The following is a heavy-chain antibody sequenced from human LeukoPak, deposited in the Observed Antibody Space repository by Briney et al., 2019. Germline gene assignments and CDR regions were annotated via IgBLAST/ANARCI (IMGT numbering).Heavy chain of an antibody. Sequence: PSETLSLTCTVSGGSISSSSYYWGWIRQPPGKGLEWIGSIYYSGSTYYNPSLKSRVTISVDTSKNQFSRKLSSVTAADTAVYYCARLVLMVYATIDYWGQGTLVTVSS. CDR3: ARLVLMVYATIDY. V-gene: IGHV4-39*01. CDR1: GGSISSSSYY. D-gene: IGHD2-8*01. J-gene: IGHJ4*02. CDR2: IYYSGST.